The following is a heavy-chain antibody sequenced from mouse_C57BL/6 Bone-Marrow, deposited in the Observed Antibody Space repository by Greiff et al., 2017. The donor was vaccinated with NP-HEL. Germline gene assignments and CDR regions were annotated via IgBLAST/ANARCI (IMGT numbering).Heavy chain of an antibody. V-gene: IGHV5-16*01. D-gene: IGHD2-4*01. CDR1: GFTFSDYY. CDR2: INYDGSST. J-gene: IGHJ4*01. Sequence: EVKLVESEGGLVQPGSSMKLSCTTSGFTFSDYYMAWVRQVPEKGLDWVANINYDGSSTYYLESLKSRFIFSRDNAKNILYLQMSSLKSEDTATYYGAREGGLRRRTYAMDYWGQGTSVTVSS. CDR3: AREGGLRRRTYAMDY.